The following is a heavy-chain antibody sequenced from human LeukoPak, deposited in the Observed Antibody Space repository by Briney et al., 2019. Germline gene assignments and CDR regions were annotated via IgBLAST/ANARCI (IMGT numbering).Heavy chain of an antibody. CDR1: GFTVNTYT. CDR2: ISWDGGTT. CDR3: AKSPTSGWYVDY. J-gene: IGHJ4*02. D-gene: IGHD6-19*01. Sequence: GESLRLSCAASGFTVNTYTMHWVRQAPGKGLEWVSLISWDGGTTYYGDSVKGRFTISKDNSKNSLYLQMNSLRTEDTALYYCAKSPTSGWYVDYWGQGTLVTVSS. V-gene: IGHV3-43*01.